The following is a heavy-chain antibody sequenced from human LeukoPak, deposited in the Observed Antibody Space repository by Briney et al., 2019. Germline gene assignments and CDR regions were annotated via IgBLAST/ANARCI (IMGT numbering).Heavy chain of an antibody. CDR1: GGSFSGYY. D-gene: IGHD3-3*01. CDR2: INHSGST. V-gene: IGHV4-34*01. CDR3: ARVGFLEWLARPYYYMDV. Sequence: PSETLSLTCAVYGGSFSGYYWSWIRQPPGKGLEWIGEINHSGSTNYNPALKSRVTISVDTSKNQFSLKLSSVTAADTAVYYCARVGFLEWLARPYYYMDVWGKGTTVTVSS. J-gene: IGHJ6*03.